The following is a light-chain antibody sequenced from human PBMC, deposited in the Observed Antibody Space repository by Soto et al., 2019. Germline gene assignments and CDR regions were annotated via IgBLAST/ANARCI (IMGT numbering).Light chain of an antibody. CDR2: DVS. Sequence: QSALTQPRSVSGSPGQSVTISCTGTSSDVGGYNYVSWYQQHPGKAPKLMIYDVSKRPPGVPDRFSGSKSGNTASLTISGLQAEDEADYYCCSYAGSYKGYVFGTGTKLTVL. V-gene: IGLV2-11*01. CDR1: SSDVGGYNY. CDR3: CSYAGSYKGYV. J-gene: IGLJ1*01.